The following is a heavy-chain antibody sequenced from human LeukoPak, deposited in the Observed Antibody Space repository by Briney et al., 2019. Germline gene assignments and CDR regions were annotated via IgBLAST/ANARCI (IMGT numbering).Heavy chain of an antibody. CDR3: ARERSTGTTLFDM. V-gene: IGHV4-39*07. CDR1: GGSTSSSSYY. CDR2: IDYSGSA. Sequence: PSETLSLTCTVSGGSTSSSSYYWGWIRQPPGKGLEWIGSIDYSGSAYYNPSLKSRVTISIDTSKNQFSLNLSSVTAADTAVHYCARERSTGTTLFDMWGQGTMVTVSS. J-gene: IGHJ3*02. D-gene: IGHD1-1*01.